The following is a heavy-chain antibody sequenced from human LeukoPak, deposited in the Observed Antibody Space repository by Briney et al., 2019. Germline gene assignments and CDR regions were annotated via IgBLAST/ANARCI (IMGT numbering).Heavy chain of an antibody. CDR3: ARQSSWSLDY. J-gene: IGHJ4*02. V-gene: IGHV3-33*01. CDR2: IWYDGSNK. CDR1: GFHG. D-gene: IGHD6-13*01. Sequence: PGGSLRLSCAASGFHGMHWVRQAPGKGLEWVAVIWYDGSNKYYRDSVKGRFTISRDNSKNTLYLQMNSLRAEDTAVYYCARQSSWSLDYWGQGTLVTVSS.